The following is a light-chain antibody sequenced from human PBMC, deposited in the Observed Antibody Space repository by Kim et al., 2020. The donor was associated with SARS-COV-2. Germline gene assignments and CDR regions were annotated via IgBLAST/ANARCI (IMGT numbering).Light chain of an antibody. V-gene: IGLV2-14*01. CDR3: GSYTSSNTWV. CDR2: DVS. Sequence: QSALTQPASASESPGQSITISCTGSSSDVGGYNYVSWHQQHPGKAPKFMIYDVSKRPSGVSDRFSGSKSGNTASLTISGLQAEDEADYYCGSYTSSNTWVFGGGTQLTVL. CDR1: SSDVGGYNY. J-gene: IGLJ3*02.